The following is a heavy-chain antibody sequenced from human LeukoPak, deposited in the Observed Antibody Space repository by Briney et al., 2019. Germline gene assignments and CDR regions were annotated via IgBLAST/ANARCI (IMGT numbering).Heavy chain of an antibody. CDR2: IWYDGSNK. D-gene: IGHD2-15*01. CDR1: GFTFSSYE. V-gene: IGHV3-33*08. J-gene: IGHJ6*02. Sequence: GGSLRLSCAASGFTFSSYEMNWVRQAPGKGLEWVAVIWYDGSNKYYADSVKGRFTISRDNSKSTLYLQVNSLRVEDTAVYYCARISCTGNSCRPYSYYDMDVWGQGTTVTVSS. CDR3: ARISCTGNSCRPYSYYDMDV.